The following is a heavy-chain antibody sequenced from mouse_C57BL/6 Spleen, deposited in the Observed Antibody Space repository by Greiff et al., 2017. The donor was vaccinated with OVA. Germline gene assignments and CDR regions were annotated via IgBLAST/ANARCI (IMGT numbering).Heavy chain of an antibody. V-gene: IGHV3-6*01. CDR1: GYSITSGYY. D-gene: IGHD2-5*01. CDR2: ISYDGSN. CDR3: ARYSNYEDWYFDV. Sequence: DVQLQESGPGLVKPSQSLSLTCSVTGYSITSGYYWNWIRQFPGNKLEWMGYISYDGSNNYNPSLKNRISITRDTSKNQFFLKLNSVTTEDTATYYCARYSNYEDWYFDVWGTGTTVTVSS. J-gene: IGHJ1*03.